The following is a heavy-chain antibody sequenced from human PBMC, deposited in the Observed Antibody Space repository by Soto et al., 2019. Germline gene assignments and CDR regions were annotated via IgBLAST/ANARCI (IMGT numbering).Heavy chain of an antibody. Sequence: EVQLLESGGGLVQPGGSLRLSCAASGFTFSSYAMSWVRQAPGKGLEWVSAISGSGGSTNYADSVKGRFAISRDNSKNTLDLQMTSLRAEDTAVYYCAKDFEIFGVVTKYYFDYWGQGTLVTVTS. V-gene: IGHV3-23*01. J-gene: IGHJ4*02. CDR2: ISGSGGST. CDR1: GFTFSSYA. CDR3: AKDFEIFGVVTKYYFDY. D-gene: IGHD3-3*01.